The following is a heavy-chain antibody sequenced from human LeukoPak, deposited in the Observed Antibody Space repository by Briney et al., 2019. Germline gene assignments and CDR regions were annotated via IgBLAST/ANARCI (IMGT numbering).Heavy chain of an antibody. CDR2: VRYDGSHQ. V-gene: IGHV3-30*02. CDR1: GFIFNIHD. D-gene: IGHD7-27*01. CDR3: AKPDQLGKYFDY. Sequence: GGSLRLSCAASGFIFNIHDMHWVRQAPGKGLEWVAFVRYDGSHQYYADSVKGRFTISRDNSQNTLSLQMNSLRPEDTAVYYCAKPDQLGKYFDYWGPGTLVTVSS. J-gene: IGHJ4*02.